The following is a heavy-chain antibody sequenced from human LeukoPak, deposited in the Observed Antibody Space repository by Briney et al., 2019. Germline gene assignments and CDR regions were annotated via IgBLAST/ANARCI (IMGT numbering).Heavy chain of an antibody. Sequence: PSETLSLTCTVSGGSISSHYWSWIRQPPGKGLEWIGYIYYSGSTNYNPSLKSRVTISVDTSKNQFSLKLSSVTAADTAVYYCARESGDFWSGSGYYYYYYMDVWGKGTTVTVSS. V-gene: IGHV4-59*11. CDR3: ARESGDFWSGSGYYYYYYMDV. CDR2: IYYSGST. CDR1: GGSISSHY. J-gene: IGHJ6*03. D-gene: IGHD3-3*01.